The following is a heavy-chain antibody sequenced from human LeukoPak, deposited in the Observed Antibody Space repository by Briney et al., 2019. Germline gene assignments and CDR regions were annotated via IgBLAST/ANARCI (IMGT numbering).Heavy chain of an antibody. J-gene: IGHJ4*02. V-gene: IGHV4-4*07. CDR2: IYTSGST. Sequence: PSETLSLTCTVSGGSISSYYWSWIRQPAGKGLEWIGRIYTSGSTNYNPSLKSRVTMSVDTSMNQFSLKRSSVTAADTAVYYCARAIPSVVPAAGKYYFDYWGQGTLVTVSS. CDR3: ARAIPSVVPAAGKYYFDY. CDR1: GGSISSYY. D-gene: IGHD2-2*01.